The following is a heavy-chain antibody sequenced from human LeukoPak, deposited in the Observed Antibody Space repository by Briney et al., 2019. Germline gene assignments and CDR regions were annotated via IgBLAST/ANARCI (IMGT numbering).Heavy chain of an antibody. CDR3: ARRETTVPYFYY. D-gene: IGHD4-17*01. J-gene: IGHJ4*02. CDR1: GGTFSSYA. V-gene: IGHV1-69*13. CDR2: IIPIFGTA. Sequence: SVKVSCKASGGTFSSYAISWVRQAPGQGPEWMGGIIPIFGTANYAQKFQGRVTITADESTSTAYMELSSLRSEDTAVYYCARRETTVPYFYYWGQGTLVTVSS.